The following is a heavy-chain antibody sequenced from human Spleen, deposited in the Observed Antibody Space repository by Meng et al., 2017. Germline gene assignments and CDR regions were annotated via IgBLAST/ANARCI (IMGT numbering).Heavy chain of an antibody. D-gene: IGHD6-13*01. CDR2: ISWNSGSI. Sequence: GGSLRLSCAASEFTFDDYAMHWVRQAPGKGLEWVSGISWNSGSIGYADSVKGRFTISRDNAKNSLYLQMNSLRAEDTALYYCARDYLPGIAAAGDYWGQGTLVTVSS. CDR1: EFTFDDYA. V-gene: IGHV3-9*01. CDR3: ARDYLPGIAAAGDY. J-gene: IGHJ4*02.